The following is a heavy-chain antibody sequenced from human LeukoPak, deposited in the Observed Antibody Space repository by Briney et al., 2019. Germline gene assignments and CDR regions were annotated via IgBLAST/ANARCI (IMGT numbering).Heavy chain of an antibody. V-gene: IGHV4-59*08. CDR2: IYYDGST. CDR3: VRRLCSSLTCNIGPSGNWLDP. CDR1: GGSMSNYW. J-gene: IGHJ5*02. D-gene: IGHD2-2*02. Sequence: PSETLSLTCTVSGGSMSNYWWNWVRQPPGKGLEWIGYIYYDGSTHYNPSLNSRVTISIDTSKNQFSLKLNSVTAADTAVYYCVRRLCSSLTCNIGPSGNWLDPWGQGTLVTVSS.